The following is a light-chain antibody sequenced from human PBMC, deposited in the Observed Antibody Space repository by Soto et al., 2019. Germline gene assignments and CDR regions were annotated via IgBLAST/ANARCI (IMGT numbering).Light chain of an antibody. J-gene: IGKJ4*01. V-gene: IGKV3-20*01. CDR2: GAS. CDR1: QSVSSSY. CDR3: QQYGRSL. Sequence: EIVLTQSPGTLSLSPGERATLSCRASQSVSSSYLAWYQQKPGQAPRLLIYGASSRATGIPDRFSGSGSGTDFTLTISRLEPEDFAVYYCQQYGRSLFGGRTKVDIK.